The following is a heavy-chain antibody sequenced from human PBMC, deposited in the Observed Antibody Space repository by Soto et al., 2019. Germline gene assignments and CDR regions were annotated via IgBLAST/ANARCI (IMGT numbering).Heavy chain of an antibody. J-gene: IGHJ6*02. V-gene: IGHV4-59*01. Sequence: PSETLSLTCPVSGGSISSYYWSWIRQPPGKGLEWIGYIYYSGSTNYNPSLKSRVTISVDTSKNQFSLKLSSVTAADTAVYYCGVVVAAAPKTRYYYYGMDVWGQGTTVTVSS. D-gene: IGHD2-15*01. CDR2: IYYSGST. CDR3: GVVVAAAPKTRYYYYGMDV. CDR1: GGSISSYY.